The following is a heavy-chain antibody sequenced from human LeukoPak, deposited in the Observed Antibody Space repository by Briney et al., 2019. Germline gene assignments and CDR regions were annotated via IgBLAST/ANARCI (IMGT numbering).Heavy chain of an antibody. CDR3: ASSPPYYSNYEHYFDY. CDR1: GGTFSSYA. CDR2: IIPIFGTA. D-gene: IGHD4-11*01. V-gene: IGHV1-69*05. Sequence: SVKVSCKASGGTFSSYAISWVRQAPGQGLEWMGGIIPIFGTANYAQKFQGRVTITTDESTSTAYMELSSLRSEDTAVYYCASSPPYYSNYEHYFDYWGQGTLVTVSS. J-gene: IGHJ4*02.